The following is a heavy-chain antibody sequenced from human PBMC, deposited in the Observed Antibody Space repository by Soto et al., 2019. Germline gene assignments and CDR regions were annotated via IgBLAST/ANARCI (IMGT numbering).Heavy chain of an antibody. CDR2: IVVGSGNT. J-gene: IGHJ3*02. Sequence: ASVKVSCKASGFTFTSSAMQWVRQARGQRLEWIGWIVVGSGNTNYAQKFQERVTITRDMSTSPAYMELSSLRSEDTAVYYCAAASRVRGVIPQDAFDIWGQGTMVTVSS. D-gene: IGHD3-10*01. V-gene: IGHV1-58*02. CDR3: AAASRVRGVIPQDAFDI. CDR1: GFTFTSSA.